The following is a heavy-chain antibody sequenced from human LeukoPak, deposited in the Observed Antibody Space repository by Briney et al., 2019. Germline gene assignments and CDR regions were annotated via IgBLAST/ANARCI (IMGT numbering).Heavy chain of an antibody. V-gene: IGHV1-69*04. J-gene: IGHJ4*02. CDR2: IIPILGIA. Sequence: ASVKVSCKASGGTFSSYAISWVRQAPGQGLEWMGRIIPILGIANYAQKFQGRVTMTRDTSTSTVYMELSSLRSEDTAVYYCARADYSRKAIFGVVPDYWGQGTLVTVSS. CDR1: GGTFSSYA. D-gene: IGHD3-3*01. CDR3: ARADYSRKAIFGVVPDY.